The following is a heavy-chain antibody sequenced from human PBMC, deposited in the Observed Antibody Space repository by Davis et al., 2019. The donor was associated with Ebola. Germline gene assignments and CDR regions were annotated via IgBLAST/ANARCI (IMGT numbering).Heavy chain of an antibody. Sequence: SETLSLTCTVSGGSISSYYWSWIRQPPATVLEWKAYIYYSGSTNYNPSLKSRVTISVDTSKNQFSLKLSSVTAADTAVYYCAVVVAATWTFDYWGQGTLVTVSS. V-gene: IGHV4-59*01. CDR1: GGSISSYY. CDR2: IYYSGST. D-gene: IGHD2-15*01. J-gene: IGHJ4*02. CDR3: AVVVAATWTFDY.